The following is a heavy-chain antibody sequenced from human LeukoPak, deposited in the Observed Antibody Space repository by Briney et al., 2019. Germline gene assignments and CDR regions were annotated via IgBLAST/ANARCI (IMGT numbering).Heavy chain of an antibody. CDR2: FDPEDGET. CDR1: GYTLTELS. J-gene: IGHJ4*02. V-gene: IGHV1-24*01. Sequence: ASVKVSCKVSGYTLTELSMHWVRQAPGKGLEWMGGFDPEDGETIYAQKFQGRVTMTEDTSTDTAYMELSSLRSEDTAVYYCATSILGGYSYGYQLDYWGQGTLVTVSS. CDR3: ATSILGGYSYGYQLDY. D-gene: IGHD5-18*01.